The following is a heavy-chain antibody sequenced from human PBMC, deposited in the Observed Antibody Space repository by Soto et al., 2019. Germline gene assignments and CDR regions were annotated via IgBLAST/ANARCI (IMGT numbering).Heavy chain of an antibody. CDR1: GFTVSSNY. D-gene: IGHD6-19*01. CDR2: IYSGGNT. Sequence: GGSLRLSCAASGFTVSSNYMSWVRQAPGKGLEWVSVIYSGGNTYHADSVKGRFTISRDTSKNTLYLQMNSLRAEDTAVYYCARVVHSSGWYPFDYWGQGTLVTVSS. CDR3: ARVVHSSGWYPFDY. V-gene: IGHV3-66*01. J-gene: IGHJ4*02.